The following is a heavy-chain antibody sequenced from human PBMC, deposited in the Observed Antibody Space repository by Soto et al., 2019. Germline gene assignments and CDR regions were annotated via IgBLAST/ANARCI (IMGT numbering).Heavy chain of an antibody. D-gene: IGHD3-22*01. CDR2: IYYSGST. V-gene: IGHV4-39*01. CDR1: GGSMCISGYA. CDR3: LDSSGYDGGMDV. Sequence: VSGGSMCISGYAGVWISQPPGKGLEWIGSIYYSGSTYYNPSLKSRVTISVDTSKNQFSLKLSSVTAADTAVYSCLDSSGYDGGMDVWGQGTTVTVSS. J-gene: IGHJ6*02.